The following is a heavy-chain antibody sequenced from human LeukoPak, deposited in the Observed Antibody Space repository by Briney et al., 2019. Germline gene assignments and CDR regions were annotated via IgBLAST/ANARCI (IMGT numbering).Heavy chain of an antibody. CDR1: GFTFDDYA. CDR2: ISWNSGSI. V-gene: IGHV3-9*01. J-gene: IGHJ4*02. CDR3: AKDMKRGYSYGYTFDY. D-gene: IGHD5-18*01. Sequence: GGSLRLSCAASGFTFDDYAMHWVRQAPGKGLEWVSGISWNSGSIGYADSVKGRFTISRDNAKNSLYLQMNSLRAEDTALYYCAKDMKRGYSYGYTFDYWGQGTLVTVSS.